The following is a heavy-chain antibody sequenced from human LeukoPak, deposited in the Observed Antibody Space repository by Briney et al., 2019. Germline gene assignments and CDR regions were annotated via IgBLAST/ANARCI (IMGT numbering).Heavy chain of an antibody. CDR1: GGSISSSSYY. D-gene: IGHD6-13*01. CDR3: ARAYSSSWYYFDY. V-gene: IGHV4-39*01. Sequence: SETLSLTCTVSGGSISSSSYYWGWIRQPPGKGLEWIGSIYYSGSTYYNPSLKSRVTISVDTSKNQFSLKLSSVTAADTAVYYCARAYSSSWYYFDYWGQGTLVTVSS. J-gene: IGHJ4*02. CDR2: IYYSGST.